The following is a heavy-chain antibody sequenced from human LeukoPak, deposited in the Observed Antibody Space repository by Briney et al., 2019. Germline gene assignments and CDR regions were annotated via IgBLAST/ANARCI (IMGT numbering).Heavy chain of an antibody. CDR2: ISDTGST. V-gene: IGHV4-59*08. D-gene: IGHD6-19*01. CDR3: ARYSGGWPYYFDY. CDR1: GGSISIFY. J-gene: IGHJ4*02. Sequence: PSETLPLTCTVSGGSISIFYWSWIRQSPGKGLEWIGYISDTGSTNYNPSLKSRVAISLDTSRNQFSLNLSSVTAADTAVYFCARYSGGWPYYFDYWGQGTLVTVSS.